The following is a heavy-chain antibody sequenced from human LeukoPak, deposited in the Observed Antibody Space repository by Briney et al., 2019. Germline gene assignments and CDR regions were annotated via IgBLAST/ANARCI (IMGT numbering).Heavy chain of an antibody. J-gene: IGHJ4*02. CDR1: GGIFSSYA. Sequence: SVKVSCKASGGIFSSYAISWVRQAPGQGLEWMGRIIPILGIANYAQKFQGRVTITADKSTSTAYMELSSLRSEDTAVYYCARSWYYDFWSGSPFDYWGQGTLVTVSS. CDR2: IIPILGIA. CDR3: ARSWYYDFWSGSPFDY. V-gene: IGHV1-69*04. D-gene: IGHD3-3*01.